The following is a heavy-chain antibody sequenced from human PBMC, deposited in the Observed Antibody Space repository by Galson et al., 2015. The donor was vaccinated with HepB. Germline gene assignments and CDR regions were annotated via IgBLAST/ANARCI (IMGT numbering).Heavy chain of an antibody. CDR2: ISYDGSNK. CDR1: GFTFSSYA. J-gene: IGHJ4*02. V-gene: IGHV3-30*04. CDR3: ARDGEEYYFDY. D-gene: IGHD3-10*01. Sequence: LRLSCAASGFTFSSYAMHWVRQAPGKGLEWVAVISYDGSNKYYADSVKGRFTISRDNSKNTLYLQMNSLRAEDTAVYYCARDGEEYYFDYWGQGTLATVSS.